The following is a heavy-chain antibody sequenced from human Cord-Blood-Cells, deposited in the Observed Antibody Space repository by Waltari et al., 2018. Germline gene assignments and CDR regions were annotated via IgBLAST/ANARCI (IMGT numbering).Heavy chain of an antibody. Sequence: QVPLVQSGAEVKKPGASVKVSCKASGSTFTGYSMHWVRQAPGQGLEWMGWINPNSGGTNYAQKFQGWVTMTRDTSISTAYMELSRLRSDDTAVYYCARDMSYCSSTSCYSAWFDPWGQGTLVTVSS. CDR1: GSTFTGYS. CDR3: ARDMSYCSSTSCYSAWFDP. D-gene: IGHD2-2*01. V-gene: IGHV1-2*04. CDR2: INPNSGGT. J-gene: IGHJ5*02.